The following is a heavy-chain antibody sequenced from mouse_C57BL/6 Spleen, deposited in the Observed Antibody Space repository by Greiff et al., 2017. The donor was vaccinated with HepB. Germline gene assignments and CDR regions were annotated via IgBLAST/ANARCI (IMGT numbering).Heavy chain of an antibody. Sequence: QVQLQQPGAELVRPGSPVKLSCKASGYTFTSYWMHWVKQRPIQGLEWIGNIDPSDSETHYNQKFKDKATLTVDKSSSTAYMQLSSLTSEDSAVYYCARGGYDVGYWYFDVWGTGTTVTVSS. V-gene: IGHV1-52*01. CDR3: ARGGYDVGYWYFDV. CDR1: GYTFTSYW. D-gene: IGHD2-2*01. CDR2: IDPSDSET. J-gene: IGHJ1*03.